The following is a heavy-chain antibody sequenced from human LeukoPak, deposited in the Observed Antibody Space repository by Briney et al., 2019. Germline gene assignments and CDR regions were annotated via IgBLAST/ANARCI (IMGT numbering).Heavy chain of an antibody. D-gene: IGHD2-15*01. V-gene: IGHV1-24*01. CDR3: ATGDCSGGSCYSGVSAFDI. J-gene: IGHJ3*02. CDR1: GYTLTELS. CDR2: FDPEDGET. Sequence: ASVKVSCKVSGYTLTELSMHWVRQAPGKGLEWMGGFDPEDGETNYAQKFQGRVTMTEDTSTDTAYMELSSLRSDDTAVYYCATGDCSGGSCYSGVSAFDIWGQGTMVTVSS.